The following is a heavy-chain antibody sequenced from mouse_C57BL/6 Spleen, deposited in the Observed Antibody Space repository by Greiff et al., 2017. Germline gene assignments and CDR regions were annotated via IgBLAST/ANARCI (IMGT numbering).Heavy chain of an antibody. Sequence: EVKLLESGPGLVKPSQSLSLTCSVTGYSITSGYYWNWIRQFPGNKLEWMGYISYDGSNNYNPALKNRISITRDTSKNQFFLKLNSVTTEDTATYYCAREGLEAWYFDVWGTGATVTVSS. CDR1: GYSITSGYY. V-gene: IGHV3-6*01. CDR2: ISYDGSN. J-gene: IGHJ1*03. CDR3: AREGLEAWYFDV.